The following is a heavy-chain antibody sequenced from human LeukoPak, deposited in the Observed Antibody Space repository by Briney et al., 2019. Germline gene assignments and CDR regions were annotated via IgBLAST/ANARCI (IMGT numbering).Heavy chain of an antibody. CDR2: VYPGDSNS. Sequence: GESLKISCQGSASSFSGYWIAWVRQLPGKGLEWMGIVYPGDSNSRYGPSFQGQVTISADKSINTAYLQWSSLQASDSAMYYCARCTGGNSWWFDSWGQGTLVTVSS. CDR1: ASSFSGYW. D-gene: IGHD4-23*01. V-gene: IGHV5-51*01. J-gene: IGHJ5*01. CDR3: ARCTGGNSWWFDS.